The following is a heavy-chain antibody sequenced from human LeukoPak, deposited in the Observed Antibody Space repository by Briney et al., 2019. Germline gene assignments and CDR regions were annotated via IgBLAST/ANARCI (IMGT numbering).Heavy chain of an antibody. Sequence: GGSLRLSCAASGFTFSSYEMNWVRQAPGKGPEWVSAIGATDDSTYYADSVKGRFTISRDNSRNTVYLQMNSLRVADTALYFCARENIFAFWGQGTLVTVSS. D-gene: IGHD2/OR15-2a*01. CDR1: GFTFSSYE. CDR2: IGATDDST. V-gene: IGHV3-23*01. J-gene: IGHJ4*01. CDR3: ARENIFAF.